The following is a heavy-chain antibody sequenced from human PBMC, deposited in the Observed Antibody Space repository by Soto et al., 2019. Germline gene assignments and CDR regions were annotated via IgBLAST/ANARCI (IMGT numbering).Heavy chain of an antibody. Sequence: EVQLVESGGDLVQPGGSLRLSCAASGFTFSSSWMSWVRQAPGKGLEWVANIKEDGSEKYYVDSVKGRFTSTRDNAKNSLYLQVNSLRAEGTAVYYCARSRIAMTWGQGTMVIVSS. CDR3: ARSRIAMT. J-gene: IGHJ3*01. CDR2: IKEDGSEK. V-gene: IGHV3-7*01. CDR1: GFTFSSSW. D-gene: IGHD3-22*01.